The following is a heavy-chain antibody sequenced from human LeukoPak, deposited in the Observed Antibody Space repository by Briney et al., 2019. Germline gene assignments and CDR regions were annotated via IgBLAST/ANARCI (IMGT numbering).Heavy chain of an antibody. J-gene: IGHJ4*02. CDR1: GFTFSTYN. Sequence: PGGSLRLSCAASGFTFSTYNMNWVRQAPGKGLEWVSSISSSSSYIYYADSVKGRFTISRDNAKNSLYLQMNSLRAEDTAVYYCARWVTFGGVIVNDFWGQGTLATVSS. CDR2: ISSSSSYI. V-gene: IGHV3-21*01. D-gene: IGHD3-16*02. CDR3: ARWVTFGGVIVNDF.